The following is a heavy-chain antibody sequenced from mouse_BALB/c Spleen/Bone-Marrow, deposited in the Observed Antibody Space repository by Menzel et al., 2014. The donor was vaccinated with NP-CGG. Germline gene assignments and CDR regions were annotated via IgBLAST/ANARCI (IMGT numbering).Heavy chain of an antibody. CDR1: GYAFTNYL. J-gene: IGHJ2*01. CDR2: INPGSGGT. V-gene: IGHV1-54*01. CDR3: VRHYFDY. Sequence: VQLQQSGAELVRPGTSVKVSCKASGYAFTNYLIEWVKQRPGQGLEWIGVINPGSGGTNYNEKFKGKATLTADKSSSTAYMQLSSLTSDDSAVYFCVRHYFDYWGQGTTLTVSS.